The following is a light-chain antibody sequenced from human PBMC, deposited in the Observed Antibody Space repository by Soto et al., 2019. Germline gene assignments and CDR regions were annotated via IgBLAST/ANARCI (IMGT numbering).Light chain of an antibody. CDR2: GVN. CDR3: CSYAGNYRV. CDR1: SSDVGAYNY. V-gene: IGLV2-14*01. Sequence: QSALTQPASVSGSPGQSITISCTGTSSDVGAYNYVSWYQQFPGKAPKLLIYGVNNRPSGLSNRFSGSKSGNTASLTISGLQAEDEADYWCCSYAGNYRVFGGGTKLTVL. J-gene: IGLJ3*02.